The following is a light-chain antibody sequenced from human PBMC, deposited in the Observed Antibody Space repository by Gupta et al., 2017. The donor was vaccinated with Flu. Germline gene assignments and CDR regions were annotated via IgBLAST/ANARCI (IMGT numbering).Light chain of an antibody. Sequence: EIVLTQSPGTLSLSPGERATLSCRASQSVSSSYLAWYQQKPGQAPRLLIYGASSRATGIPDRFSGSGYGTDFTLTISRREPEDFAVYYCQQYGSSRELTFGGGTKVEIK. J-gene: IGKJ4*01. V-gene: IGKV3-20*01. CDR3: QQYGSSRELT. CDR2: GAS. CDR1: QSVSSSY.